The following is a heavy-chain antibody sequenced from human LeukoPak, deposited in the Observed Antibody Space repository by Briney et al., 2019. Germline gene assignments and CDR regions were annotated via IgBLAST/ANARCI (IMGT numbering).Heavy chain of an antibody. V-gene: IGHV3-23*01. CDR1: AFTFSSYA. Sequence: GGSLRLSCAASAFTFSSYAMSWVRQAPGKGLEWVSAISGSGGSTYYADSVKGRFTISRDNSKNTLYLQMNRLRAEDTAVYYCAKDRYYYDSSGATFDYWGQGTLVTVSS. CDR3: AKDRYYYDSSGATFDY. D-gene: IGHD3-22*01. J-gene: IGHJ4*01. CDR2: ISGSGGST.